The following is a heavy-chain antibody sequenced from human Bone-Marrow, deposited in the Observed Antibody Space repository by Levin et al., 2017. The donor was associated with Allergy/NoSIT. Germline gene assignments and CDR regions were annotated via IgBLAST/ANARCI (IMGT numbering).Heavy chain of an antibody. D-gene: IGHD2-2*01. J-gene: IGHJ3*02. CDR2: MNPNSGNT. CDR3: ARGLKLGYCISTSCPGDAFDI. CDR1: GYTFTSYD. Sequence: ASVKVSCKASGYTFTSYDINWVRQATGQGLEWMGWMNPNSGNTGYAQKFQGRVTMTRNTSISTAYMELSSLRSEDTAVYYCARGLKLGYCISTSCPGDAFDIWGQGTMVTVSS. V-gene: IGHV1-8*01.